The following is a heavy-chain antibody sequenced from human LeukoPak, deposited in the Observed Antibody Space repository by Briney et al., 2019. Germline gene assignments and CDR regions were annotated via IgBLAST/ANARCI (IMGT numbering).Heavy chain of an antibody. D-gene: IGHD2-15*01. CDR3: AKEPSSSPYCGGGSCCFDY. J-gene: IGHJ4*02. CDR2: ISGSGGST. CDR1: GFTFSSYA. V-gene: IGHV3-23*01. Sequence: GGSLRLSCAASGFTFSSYAMSWVRQAPGKGLEWVSVISGSGGSTYYADSVKGRFTISRDNSKNTLYLQMNSLRAEDTAVYYCAKEPSSSPYCGGGSCCFDYWGQGTLVTVSS.